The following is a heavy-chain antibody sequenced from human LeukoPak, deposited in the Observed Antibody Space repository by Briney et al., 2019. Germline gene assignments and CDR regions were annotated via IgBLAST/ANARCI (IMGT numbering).Heavy chain of an antibody. V-gene: IGHV3-48*02. D-gene: IGHD6-13*01. CDR1: GFTFSTYS. J-gene: IGHJ4*02. CDR3: ARDRSSSAAPSLSY. CDR2: ISGVSSSSDGGAI. Sequence: LPGGSLRLSCTASGFTFSTYSMNLVLQAPGSGHQWVSYISGVSSSSDGGAIRYADSVKGRFTISRDNDKNSLYLQMNSLRDEDTAVYYCARDRSSSAAPSLSYWGQGTLVTVSS.